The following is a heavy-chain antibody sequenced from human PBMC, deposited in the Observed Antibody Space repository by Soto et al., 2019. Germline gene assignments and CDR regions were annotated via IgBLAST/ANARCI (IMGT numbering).Heavy chain of an antibody. CDR3: ARDPTGFDPFDI. V-gene: IGHV4-59*11. Sequence: PSDTLALTCTVSGDSISSHRWNWVRQSPGKGLEWIGYIFYGGGTKYNPFLKSRVTISLDTSKNQFSLKLSSVTAADTAVYYCARDPTGFDPFDIWGQGKVV. CDR1: GDSISSHR. J-gene: IGHJ3*02. CDR2: IFYGGGT. D-gene: IGHD3-9*01.